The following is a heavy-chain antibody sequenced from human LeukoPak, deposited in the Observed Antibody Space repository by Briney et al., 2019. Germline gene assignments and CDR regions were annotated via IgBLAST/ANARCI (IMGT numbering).Heavy chain of an antibody. CDR3: ARGLIAVAGTFVWFDP. Sequence: ASVKVSCKASGYTFTSYDINWVRQATGQGLEWMGWMNPNSGNTGYAQKFQGRVTMTRNTSISTAYMELSSLRSEHTAVYYCARGLIAVAGTFVWFDPWGQGTLVTVSS. J-gene: IGHJ5*02. D-gene: IGHD6-19*01. CDR2: MNPNSGNT. V-gene: IGHV1-8*01. CDR1: GYTFTSYD.